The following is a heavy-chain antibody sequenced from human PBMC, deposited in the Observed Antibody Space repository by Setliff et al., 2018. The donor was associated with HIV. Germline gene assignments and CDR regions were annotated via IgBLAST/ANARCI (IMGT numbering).Heavy chain of an antibody. D-gene: IGHD3-10*01. CDR2: INPNSGGT. V-gene: IGHV1-2*06. CDR3: ARETGYYGSGSQTDYFFDY. Sequence: ASVKVSCKAPGYSFTGYYIHWVRQAPGQGLEWMGRINPNSGGTLSAQNFQGRVTMTSDTSISTAYMELSRLTSDDTAVYFCARETGYYGSGSQTDYFFDYWGQGTLVTVSS. J-gene: IGHJ4*02. CDR1: GYSFTGYY.